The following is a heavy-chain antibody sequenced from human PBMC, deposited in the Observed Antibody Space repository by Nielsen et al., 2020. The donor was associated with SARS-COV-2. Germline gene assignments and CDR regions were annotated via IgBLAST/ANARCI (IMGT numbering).Heavy chain of an antibody. CDR3: AKDGGYSYGYDY. D-gene: IGHD5-18*01. J-gene: IGHJ4*02. V-gene: IGHV3-30*02. CDR1: GFTFSSYG. Sequence: GGSLRLSCAASGFTFSSYGMHWVRQAPGKGLEWVAVIWYDGSNKYYADSVKGRFTISRDNSKNTLYLQMNSLRAEDTALYYCAKDGGYSYGYDYWGQGTLVTVSS. CDR2: IWYDGSNK.